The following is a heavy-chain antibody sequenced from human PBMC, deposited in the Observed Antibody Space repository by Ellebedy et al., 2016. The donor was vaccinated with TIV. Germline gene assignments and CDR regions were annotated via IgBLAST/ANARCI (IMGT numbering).Heavy chain of an antibody. Sequence: ASVKVSCXASGYTFTSYYMHWVRQAPGQGLEWMGIINPSGGSTSYAQKFQGRVTMTRDTSTSTVYMELSSLRSEDTAVYYCARDEPRMSTVAGLVYWGQGTLVTVSS. V-gene: IGHV1-46*01. J-gene: IGHJ4*02. CDR2: INPSGGST. CDR3: ARDEPRMSTVAGLVY. CDR1: GYTFTSYY. D-gene: IGHD6-19*01.